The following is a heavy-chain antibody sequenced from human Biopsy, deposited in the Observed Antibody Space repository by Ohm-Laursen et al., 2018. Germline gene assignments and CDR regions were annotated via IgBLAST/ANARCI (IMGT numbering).Heavy chain of an antibody. CDR2: ISTYNDDT. J-gene: IGHJ3*02. D-gene: IGHD3-3*01. Sequence: SVKVSCKTSGYTFTAYGISWVRQAPGQGLEWMGWISTYNDDTNIAQKFQGRVSMTTDTSTRTAYMELRSLRSGDTAIYFRSRDPGYDFWSGSDPFDIWGQGTLVTVS. CDR3: SRDPGYDFWSGSDPFDI. V-gene: IGHV1-18*04. CDR1: GYTFTAYG.